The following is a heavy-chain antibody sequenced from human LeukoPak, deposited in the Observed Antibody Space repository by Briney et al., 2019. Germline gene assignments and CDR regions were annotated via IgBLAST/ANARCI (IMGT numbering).Heavy chain of an antibody. CDR2: LSSSSSSI. CDR3: GKDGNGFDY. V-gene: IGHV3-48*01. CDR1: GFTFSSYT. Sequence: PGGSLRLSCAASGFTFSSYTMNWVRQAPGKGLEWVSYLSSSSSSIYYADSVKGRFTISRDNAKNSLYLQMNSLRAEDTAVYYGGKDGNGFDYWGQGTLVTVSS. D-gene: IGHD1-26*01. J-gene: IGHJ4*02.